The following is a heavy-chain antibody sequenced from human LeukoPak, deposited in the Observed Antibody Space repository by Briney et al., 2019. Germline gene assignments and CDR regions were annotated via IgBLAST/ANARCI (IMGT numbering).Heavy chain of an antibody. V-gene: IGHV1-2*02. CDR2: INPNSGGT. CDR1: GYTFTGYY. CDR3: ARAPRRDGYNYQLDY. J-gene: IGHJ4*02. D-gene: IGHD5-24*01. Sequence: ASVKVSCKAPGYTFTGYYMHWVRQAPGQGLEWMGWINPNSGGTNYAQKFQGRVTMTRDTSISTAYMELSRLRSDDTAVYYCARAPRRDGYNYQLDYWGQGTLVTVSS.